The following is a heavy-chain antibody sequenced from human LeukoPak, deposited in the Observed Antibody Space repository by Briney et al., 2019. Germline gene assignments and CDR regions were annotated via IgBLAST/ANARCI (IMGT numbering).Heavy chain of an antibody. V-gene: IGHV3-49*03. J-gene: IGHJ6*02. CDR1: GFPFGDYA. Sequence: GSLRLSCPASGFPFGDYAMSWFRQAPGKGLEWVGFIRSKAYGGTTEYAVSVKGRFTISRDDSKSIAYLQMNSLKTEDTAVYYCTRSSDIVVVVAAVGMDVWGQGTTVTVSS. CDR3: TRSSDIVVVVAAVGMDV. CDR2: IRSKAYGGTT. D-gene: IGHD2-15*01.